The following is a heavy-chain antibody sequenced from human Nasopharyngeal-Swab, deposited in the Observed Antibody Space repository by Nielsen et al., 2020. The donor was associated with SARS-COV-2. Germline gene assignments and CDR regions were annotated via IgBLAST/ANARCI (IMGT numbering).Heavy chain of an antibody. D-gene: IGHD2-2*01. CDR3: ARDTPYCSSTSCFNWFDP. CDR1: GCSIRSFY. CDR2: IYYSGGT. J-gene: IGHJ5*02. V-gene: IGHV4-59*01. Sequence: AETLSLTFTVPGCSIRSFYWSWIRQPPGKGLEWIGYIYYSGGTNYNPSLKSRVTISLDTSKNQFSLKLSSVTAADTAVYYGARDTPYCSSTSCFNWFDPWGQGTLVTVSS.